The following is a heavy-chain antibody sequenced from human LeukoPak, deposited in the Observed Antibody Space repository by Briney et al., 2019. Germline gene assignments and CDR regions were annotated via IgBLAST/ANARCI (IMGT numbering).Heavy chain of an antibody. Sequence: SETLSLTCTVSGGSISTSRYYWGWIRQPPGKGLEWIGEINHSGSTSYNPSLKSRVTISVDTSKNQFSLRLTSVTAADTAVYYCARGNWFDPWGQGTLVTVSS. CDR2: INHSGST. CDR1: GGSISTSRYY. V-gene: IGHV4-39*07. CDR3: ARGNWFDP. J-gene: IGHJ5*02.